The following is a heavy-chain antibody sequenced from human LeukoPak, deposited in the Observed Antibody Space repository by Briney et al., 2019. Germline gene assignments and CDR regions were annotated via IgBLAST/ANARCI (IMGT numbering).Heavy chain of an antibody. V-gene: IGHV1-2*02. D-gene: IGHD3-10*01. CDR3: ARVPRRGDQFDP. Sequence: ASVKVSCKSSGYTFTGYYIHWVRQAPGQGLEWMGWINPNSGGTNYAQKFQGRVTMTRSPPITTAYMELTSLTYEDTAVYYCARVPRRGDQFDPWGQGTLVTVSS. J-gene: IGHJ5*02. CDR2: INPNSGGT. CDR1: GYTFTGYY.